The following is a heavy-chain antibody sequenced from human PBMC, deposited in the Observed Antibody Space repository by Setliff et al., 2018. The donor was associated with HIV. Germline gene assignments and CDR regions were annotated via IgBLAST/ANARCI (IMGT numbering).Heavy chain of an antibody. Sequence: SETLSLTCAVSGGSISSGGYSWNWIRQPPGKGLEWIGYIYHSGSTFYNPSLKSRVTISVDRSKNQFSLKLTSVTAADTAVYYCAKSPGFSGYGGSGWGQGTLVTVSS. D-gene: IGHD5-12*01. CDR3: AKSPGFSGYGGSG. CDR2: IYHSGST. CDR1: GGSISSGGYS. J-gene: IGHJ4*02. V-gene: IGHV4-30-2*01.